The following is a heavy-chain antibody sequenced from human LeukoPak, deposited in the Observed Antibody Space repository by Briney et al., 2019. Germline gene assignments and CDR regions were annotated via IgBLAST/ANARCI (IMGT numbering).Heavy chain of an antibody. Sequence: SETLSLTCTVSGGSISSYYWSWIRQPPGKGLEWIGYIYYSGSTNYNPSLKSRVTISVDTSKNQFSLKLSSVTAADTAVYYCARDFPTAKRSDAFDIWGQGTMVTVSS. CDR2: IYYSGST. CDR3: ARDFPTAKRSDAFDI. J-gene: IGHJ3*02. CDR1: GGSISSYY. V-gene: IGHV4-59*01.